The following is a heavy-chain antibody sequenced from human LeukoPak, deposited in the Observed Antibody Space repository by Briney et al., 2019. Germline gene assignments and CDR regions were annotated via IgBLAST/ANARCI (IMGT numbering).Heavy chain of an antibody. Sequence: GSLRLSCAASGFTFSSYAMSWVRQSPGKGLEWIGEINHSGNINYNPSLKSRVTISVDTSKNQFSLKLSSVTAADTAVYYCARTIGYDFWSGYPGYGMDVWGQGTTVTVSS. V-gene: IGHV4-34*01. D-gene: IGHD3-3*01. CDR3: ARTIGYDFWSGYPGYGMDV. J-gene: IGHJ6*02. CDR2: INHSGNI. CDR1: GFTFSSYA.